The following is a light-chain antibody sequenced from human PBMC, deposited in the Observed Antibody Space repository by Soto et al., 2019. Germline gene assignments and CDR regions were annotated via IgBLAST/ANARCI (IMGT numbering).Light chain of an antibody. J-gene: IGLJ2*01. V-gene: IGLV1-51*01. CDR2: DNN. Sequence: QSVLTQPPSVSAAPGQKVTISCSGSSSNIGSNYVSWYQHLPGTAPKLLIYDNNKRPSGIPDRFSGSQSGTSATLGITGLQTGDEADYYCGTWDSSLSAVFDGGTKLTVL. CDR1: SSNIGSNY. CDR3: GTWDSSLSAV.